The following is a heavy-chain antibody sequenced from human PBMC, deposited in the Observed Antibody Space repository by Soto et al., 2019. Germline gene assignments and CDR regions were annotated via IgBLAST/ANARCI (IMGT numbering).Heavy chain of an antibody. Sequence: PSQTLSLTCVISGDSVSSNRAAWNWIRQSPSRGLEWLGRTYYRSKWYNDYAVSVKSRITINPDTSKNQFSLQLNSVTPEDTAVYYCARAWGFSSGWYGSFSYWGQGTPVTVSS. CDR1: GDSVSSNRAA. J-gene: IGHJ4*02. CDR3: ARAWGFSSGWYGSFSY. CDR2: TYYRSKWYN. D-gene: IGHD6-19*01. V-gene: IGHV6-1*01.